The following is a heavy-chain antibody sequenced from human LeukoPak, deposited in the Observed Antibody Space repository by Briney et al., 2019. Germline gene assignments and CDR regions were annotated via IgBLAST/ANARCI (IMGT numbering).Heavy chain of an antibody. CDR1: GFTFSSYA. Sequence: GGSLRLSCAASGFTFSSYAIHWVRQAPGKGLEWEAVISYDGSIKYYADSVKGRFTISRDNSKNTLYLQMNSLRAEDTAVYYCARDLSGWASMYSDFDYWGQGTLVTLSS. CDR2: ISYDGSIK. D-gene: IGHD6-19*01. J-gene: IGHJ4*02. V-gene: IGHV3-30-3*01. CDR3: ARDLSGWASMYSDFDY.